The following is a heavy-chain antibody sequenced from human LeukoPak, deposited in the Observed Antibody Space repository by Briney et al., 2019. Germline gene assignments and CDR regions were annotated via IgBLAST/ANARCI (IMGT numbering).Heavy chain of an antibody. CDR1: GFTVGSSY. J-gene: IGHJ4*02. V-gene: IGHV3-66*01. CDR3: ARDRRDGYCLGH. CDR2: IYSGGTT. D-gene: IGHD5-24*01. Sequence: GGSLRLSCTGSGFTVGSSYMSWVRQTPGKGLEWVSGIYSGGTTYYADSVKGRVTISRDSSKNTLYLQMNSLRAEDTAVYYCARDRRDGYCLGHWGQGTLVTVSS.